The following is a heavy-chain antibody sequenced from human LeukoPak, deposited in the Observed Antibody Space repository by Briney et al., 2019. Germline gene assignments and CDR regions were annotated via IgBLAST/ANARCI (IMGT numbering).Heavy chain of an antibody. V-gene: IGHV3-30*02. D-gene: IGHD3-22*01. CDR2: IRYDGSNK. CDR3: ARGVAGGMIVVVKYFDY. J-gene: IGHJ4*02. Sequence: GGSLRLSCAASGFTFSSYGMHWVRQAPGKGLEWVAFIRYDGSNKYYADSVKGRFTISRDNSKNSLYLQMNSLRAEDTAVYYCARGVAGGMIVVVKYFDYWGQGTLVTVSS. CDR1: GFTFSSYG.